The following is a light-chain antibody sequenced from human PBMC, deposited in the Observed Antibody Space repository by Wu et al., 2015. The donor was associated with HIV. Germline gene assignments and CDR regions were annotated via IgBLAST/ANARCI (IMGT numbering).Light chain of an antibody. CDR1: QDINNY. CDR2: AAS. V-gene: IGKV1-27*01. J-gene: IGKJ2*01. CDR3: QQSYSTPVT. Sequence: DIQMTQSPSSLSASVGDRVTITCRASQDINNYLAWYQQKPGKVPKLLIYAASTLQSGVPSRFSGSGSGTDFTLTISSLQPEDVATYYCQQSYSTPVTFGRGPSWRSN.